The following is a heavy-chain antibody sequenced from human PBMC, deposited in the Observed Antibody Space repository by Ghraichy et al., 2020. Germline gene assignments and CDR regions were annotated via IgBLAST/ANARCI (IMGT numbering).Heavy chain of an antibody. V-gene: IGHV1-2*02. CDR3: AATTMVRGGLDAFDI. J-gene: IGHJ3*02. CDR2: INPNSGGT. Sequence: ASVKVSCKASGYTFTGYYMHWVRQAPGQGLEWMGWINPNSGGTNYAQKFQGRVTMTRDTSISTAYMELSRLRSDDTAVYYCAATTMVRGGLDAFDIWGQGTMVTVSS. D-gene: IGHD3-10*01. CDR1: GYTFTGYY.